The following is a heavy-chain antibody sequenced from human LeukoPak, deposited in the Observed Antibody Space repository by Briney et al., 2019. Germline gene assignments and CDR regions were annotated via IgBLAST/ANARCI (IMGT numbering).Heavy chain of an antibody. CDR2: IKPKTDGETT. Sequence: GGPLRFSGPAPGSPLINAYMNWFRQPPGKGLKWVGRIKPKTDGETTEYAAPVKDRFSISRDDSKSMMYLQMNSLKTEDTAVYYCITPLPYSAQGGQGTLVTVSS. CDR3: ITPLPYSAQ. D-gene: IGHD2-21*01. J-gene: IGHJ4*02. CDR1: GSPLINAY. V-gene: IGHV3-15*07.